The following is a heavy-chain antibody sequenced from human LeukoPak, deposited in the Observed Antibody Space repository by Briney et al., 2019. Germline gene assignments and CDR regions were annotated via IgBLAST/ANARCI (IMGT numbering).Heavy chain of an antibody. Sequence: GGSLRLSCAASGFTFSSYSMNWVRQAPGKGLEWVSSISSSSSYIYYADSVKGRFTISRDNAKNSLYLQMNSLRAEDTAVYYCAMGYDYGDTVYYYYYMDVWGKGTTVTVSS. CDR3: AMGYDYGDTVYYYYYMDV. CDR2: ISSSSSYI. V-gene: IGHV3-21*01. D-gene: IGHD4-17*01. J-gene: IGHJ6*03. CDR1: GFTFSSYS.